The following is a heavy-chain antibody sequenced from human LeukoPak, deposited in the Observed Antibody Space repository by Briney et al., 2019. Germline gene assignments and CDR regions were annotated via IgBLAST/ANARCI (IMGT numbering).Heavy chain of an antibody. Sequence: GGSLRLSCAASGCTFSNAWMSWVRQAPGKGLEWVGRIKSKTDGGTTDYAAPVKGRFTISRDDSKNTLYLQMNSLKTEDTAVYYCTTDLEYYYGSGSYYIRFDYWGQGTLVTVSS. J-gene: IGHJ4*02. V-gene: IGHV3-15*01. CDR1: GCTFSNAW. CDR3: TTDLEYYYGSGSYYIRFDY. D-gene: IGHD3-10*01. CDR2: IKSKTDGGTT.